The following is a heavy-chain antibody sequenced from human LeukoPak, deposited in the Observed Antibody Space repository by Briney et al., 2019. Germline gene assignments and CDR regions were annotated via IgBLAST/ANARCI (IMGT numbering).Heavy chain of an antibody. J-gene: IGHJ4*02. CDR2: ISASGGST. CDR3: AKDGVVVPTVIVVVAYFDY. Sequence: AGGSLRLSCAASGFTFSSYAMSWVRQALGKGLEWVSAISASGGSTYYADSVKGRFTISRDNSKNTLYLQMNSLRAEDTAVYYFAKDGVVVPTVIVVVAYFDYWGQGTLVTVSS. D-gene: IGHD3-22*01. V-gene: IGHV3-23*01. CDR1: GFTFSSYA.